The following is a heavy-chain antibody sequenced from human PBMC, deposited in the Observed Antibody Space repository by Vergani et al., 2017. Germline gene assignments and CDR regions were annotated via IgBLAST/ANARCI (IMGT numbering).Heavy chain of an antibody. J-gene: IGHJ4*02. CDR1: GYTFTSYG. D-gene: IGHD3-22*01. CDR2: ISAYNGKT. Sequence: QVQLVQSGAEVKKPGASVKVSCKASGYTFTSYGISWVRQAPGQGLEWMGWISAYNGKTNYAQKLQGRVTMTTDTSTNTAYMELRSLRSDDTAVYYCTRGWYYDSIAYWAYWGQGTLVTVSS. CDR3: TRGWYYDSIAYWAY. V-gene: IGHV1-18*01.